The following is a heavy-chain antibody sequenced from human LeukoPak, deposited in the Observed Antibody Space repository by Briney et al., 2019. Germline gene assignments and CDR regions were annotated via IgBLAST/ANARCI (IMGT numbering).Heavy chain of an antibody. CDR3: ASLHFGSGSYLDI. CDR1: GFTSSTYW. J-gene: IGHJ3*02. V-gene: IGHV3-7*01. Sequence: GGSLRLSCAASGFTSSTYWMTWVRQAPGKGLEWVANIKQDGSEKYYVDSVKGRFTISRDNAKNSVYLQMSSLRAEDTAVYYCASLHFGSGSYLDIWGQGTMVTVSS. CDR2: IKQDGSEK. D-gene: IGHD3-10*01.